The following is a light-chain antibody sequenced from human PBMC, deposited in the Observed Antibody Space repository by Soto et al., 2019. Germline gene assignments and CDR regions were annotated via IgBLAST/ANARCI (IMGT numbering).Light chain of an antibody. J-gene: IGLJ1*01. CDR1: SSYIGPYDH. V-gene: IGLV2-11*01. CDR3: SSYAGNYIYV. Sequence: QSALTQPRSVSGSPGQSVTISCTRTSSYIGPYDHDAWYQQHPGKAPKLIIFAVSKRPSGVPDRFSGSKSGNTASLTISGLQAEDEADYYCSSYAGNYIYVFATGTKLTVL. CDR2: AVS.